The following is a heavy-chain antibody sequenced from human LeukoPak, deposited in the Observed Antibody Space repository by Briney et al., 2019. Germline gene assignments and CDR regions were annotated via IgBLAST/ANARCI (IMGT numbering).Heavy chain of an antibody. CDR3: ARVGGITMIVVLITDAFDI. CDR2: IYYSGST. V-gene: IGHV4-39*07. D-gene: IGHD3-22*01. CDR1: GDSISSGDYS. Sequence: SQTLSLTCTVSGDSISSGDYSWGWIRQPPGKGLEWIGNIYYSGSTYYNPSLKSRVTISVDTSKNQFSLKLSSVTAADTAVYYCARVGGITMIVVLITDAFDIWGQGTMVTVSS. J-gene: IGHJ3*02.